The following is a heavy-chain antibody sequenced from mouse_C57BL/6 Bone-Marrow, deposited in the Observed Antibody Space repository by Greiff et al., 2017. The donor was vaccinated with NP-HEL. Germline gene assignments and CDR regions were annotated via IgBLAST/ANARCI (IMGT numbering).Heavy chain of an antibody. V-gene: IGHV8-8*01. CDR3: ARMRLLPYYYAMDY. CDR1: GFSLSTFGMG. CDR2: IWWDDDK. J-gene: IGHJ4*01. Sequence: QVTLKESGPGILQPFQTLSLTCSFSGFSLSTFGMGVGWIRQPSGKGLEWLAHIWWDDDKYYNPALKSRLTISKDTSKNQVFLKIANVDTADTATYYCARMRLLPYYYAMDYWGQGTSVTVSS. D-gene: IGHD3-2*02.